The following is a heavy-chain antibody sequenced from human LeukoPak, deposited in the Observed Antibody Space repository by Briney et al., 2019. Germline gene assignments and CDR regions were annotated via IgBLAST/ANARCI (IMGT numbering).Heavy chain of an antibody. D-gene: IGHD3-9*01. J-gene: IGHJ4*02. CDR1: GYSFTNYW. CDR2: IYPGDSDT. V-gene: IGHV5-51*01. CDR3: ARPHTLDRNTKYYFDY. Sequence: GESLKISREGSGYSFTNYWIGWVRQMPGKGLEWMGVIYPGDSDTRYSPSVQGQVTISADKSISTAYLQWNSLKASDTAMYYCARPHTLDRNTKYYFDYWGQGTLVTVSS.